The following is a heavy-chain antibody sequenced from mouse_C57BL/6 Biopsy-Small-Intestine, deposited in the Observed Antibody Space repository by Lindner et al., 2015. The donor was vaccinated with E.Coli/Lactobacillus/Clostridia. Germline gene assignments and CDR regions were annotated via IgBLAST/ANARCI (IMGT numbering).Heavy chain of an antibody. CDR1: GFTFSNYA. CDR2: ISSGSSTI. CDR3: ARNLITTIVTEAMDY. Sequence: VQLQESGGGLVKPGGSLKLSCAASGFTFSNYAMSWVRQTPEKGLEWVAYISSGSSTIYYADTVKGRFTISRDNAKNTLFLQMTSLRSEDTAMYYCARNLITTIVTEAMDYWGQGTSVTVPS. V-gene: IGHV5-17*01. D-gene: IGHD1-1*01. J-gene: IGHJ4*01.